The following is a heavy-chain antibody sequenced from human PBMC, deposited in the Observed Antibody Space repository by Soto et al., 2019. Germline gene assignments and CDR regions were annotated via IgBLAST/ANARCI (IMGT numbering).Heavy chain of an antibody. D-gene: IGHD6-19*01. CDR1: GFTFSSYG. CDR3: ASAHIAVADDAFDF. Sequence: GGSLRLSCAASGFTFSSYGMHWVRQAPGKGLEWVAVIWYDGSNKYYADSVKGRFTISRDNSKNTLYLQMNSRRAEDTVFYCCASAHIAVADDAFDFWGQGTLVTVSS. J-gene: IGHJ4*01. CDR2: IWYDGSNK. V-gene: IGHV3-33*01.